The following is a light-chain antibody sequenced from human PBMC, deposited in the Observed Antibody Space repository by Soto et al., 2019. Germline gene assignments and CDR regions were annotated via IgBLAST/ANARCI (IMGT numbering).Light chain of an antibody. CDR2: SND. Sequence: QSVLTQSPSASGTPGQRVSISCSGSTSNIGTNTVSWYQHVPGTAPKLLIYSNDQRPSAVPGRFSGSKSGTSASLAISGLLSEDEADYYCQTWGTGRVFGGGTKVTVL. CDR3: QTWGTGRV. V-gene: IGLV1-44*01. J-gene: IGLJ3*02. CDR1: TSNIGTNT.